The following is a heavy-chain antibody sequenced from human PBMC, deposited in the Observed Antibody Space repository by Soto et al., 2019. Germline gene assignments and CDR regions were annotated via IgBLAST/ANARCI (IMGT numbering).Heavy chain of an antibody. Sequence: SVKVSCKASGGTFSSYAISWVRQAPGQGLEWTGGIIPIFGTANYAQKFQGRVTITADESTSTAYMELSSLRSEDTAVYYCARVYYYDSSGYYYYYYGMDVWGQGTTVTVSS. CDR2: IIPIFGTA. J-gene: IGHJ6*02. D-gene: IGHD3-22*01. CDR3: ARVYYYDSSGYYYYYYGMDV. CDR1: GGTFSSYA. V-gene: IGHV1-69*13.